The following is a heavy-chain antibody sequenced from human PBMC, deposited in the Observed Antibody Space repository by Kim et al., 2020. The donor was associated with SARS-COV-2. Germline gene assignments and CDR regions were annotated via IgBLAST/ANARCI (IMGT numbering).Heavy chain of an antibody. CDR2: SDK. Sequence: SDKNYVGSVRGRFDIYRDNAKNSLSLQMNSLRAEDTAVYFCARATTLRLDYWGQGALVTVSS. D-gene: IGHD1-1*01. CDR3: ARATTLRLDY. J-gene: IGHJ4*02. V-gene: IGHV3-7*01.